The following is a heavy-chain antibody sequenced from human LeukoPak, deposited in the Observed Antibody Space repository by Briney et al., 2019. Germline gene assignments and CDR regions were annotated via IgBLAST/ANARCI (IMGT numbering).Heavy chain of an antibody. CDR1: GFTFSSYA. V-gene: IGHV3-23*01. CDR3: AKDLEEYYDSSGYNDY. CDR2: ISGSGGST. Sequence: PGGSLRLSCAASGFTFSSYAMSWVRQAPGKGLEWVSAISGSGGSTYYADSVKGRFTISRDNSKNTLYLQMNSLRAEDTAVYYCAKDLEEYYDSSGYNDYWGQGTLVTVSS. J-gene: IGHJ4*02. D-gene: IGHD3-22*01.